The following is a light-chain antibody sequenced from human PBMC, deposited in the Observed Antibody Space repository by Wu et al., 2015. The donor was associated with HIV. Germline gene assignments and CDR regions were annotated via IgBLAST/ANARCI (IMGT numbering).Light chain of an antibody. CDR3: QQRSNWPGLT. J-gene: IGKJ4*01. V-gene: IGKV3-15*01. CDR2: GTS. Sequence: EIVMTQSPATLSVSPGERVTLSCRASQSVSTNLAWYQQKPGQAPRLLLYGTSTRASGVPARFTGSGFGTYFTLTISSLQSEDFAVYSCQQRSNWPGLTFGGGTKVEI. CDR1: QSVSTN.